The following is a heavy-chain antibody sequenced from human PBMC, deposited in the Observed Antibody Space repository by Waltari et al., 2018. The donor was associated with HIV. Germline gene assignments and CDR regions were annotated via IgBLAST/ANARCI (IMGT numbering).Heavy chain of an antibody. CDR1: GFTFSSYS. V-gene: IGHV3-48*01. CDR3: ARSKYSSSSGFDL. D-gene: IGHD6-6*01. Sequence: EVQLVESGGGLVQPGGSLRLSCAASGFTFSSYSMNWVRQAPVKGREWVSYISSSSSTIYSADSVNGRFTISRDNAKNSLYLQMNSLRAEDTAVYYCARSKYSSSSGFDLWGRGTLVTVSS. CDR2: ISSSSSTI. J-gene: IGHJ2*01.